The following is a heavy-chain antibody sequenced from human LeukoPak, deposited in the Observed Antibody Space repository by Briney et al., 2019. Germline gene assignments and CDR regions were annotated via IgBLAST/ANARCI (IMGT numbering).Heavy chain of an antibody. Sequence: GGSLRLSCAASGFTFSYYSMNWVRQAPGKGLEWVSYISSSGSTIYYADSVKGRFTISRDNAKNSLYLQMNSLRAEDTAVYYCARGVAAANRRYYYGMDVWGQGTTVTVSS. D-gene: IGHD6-13*01. CDR3: ARGVAAANRRYYYGMDV. V-gene: IGHV3-48*04. CDR1: GFTFSYYS. CDR2: ISSSGSTI. J-gene: IGHJ6*02.